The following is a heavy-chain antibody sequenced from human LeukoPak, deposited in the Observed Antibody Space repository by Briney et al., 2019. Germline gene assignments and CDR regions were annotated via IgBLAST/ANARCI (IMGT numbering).Heavy chain of an antibody. CDR2: INDNGGRT. Sequence: GGSLRLSCAASGFTFRDYAMNWVRQAPGKGLEWVSGINDNGGRTYYADSVKGRFTISRDNSENTLYLQMNSLSAEDTALYYCAEDTRYRAAPASSGYYFDCWGQGTLVSVSS. CDR1: GFTFRDYA. CDR3: AEDTRYRAAPASSGYYFDC. J-gene: IGHJ4*02. D-gene: IGHD1-26*01. V-gene: IGHV3-23*01.